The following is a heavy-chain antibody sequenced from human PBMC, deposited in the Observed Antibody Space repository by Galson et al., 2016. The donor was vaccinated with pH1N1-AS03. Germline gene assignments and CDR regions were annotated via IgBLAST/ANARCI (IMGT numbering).Heavy chain of an antibody. J-gene: IGHJ4*02. CDR3: ATLTPGYTSGGGSVDY. D-gene: IGHD5-18*01. CDR1: GFTFSDYY. CDR2: ITSSGGSGPTI. Sequence: SLRLSCAASGFTFSDYYMSWIRQAPGKGLEWISCITSSGGSGPTIYYADSVKGRFTISRDNAKNSLYLQMNSLSAADTAVYYCATLTPGYTSGGGSVDYWGQGAQVTVSS. V-gene: IGHV3-11*01.